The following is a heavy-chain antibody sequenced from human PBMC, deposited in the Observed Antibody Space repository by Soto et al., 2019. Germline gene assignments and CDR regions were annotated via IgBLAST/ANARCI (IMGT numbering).Heavy chain of an antibody. CDR1: GFTFSSYA. CDR3: AKGLSTSSYGPVDY. V-gene: IGHV3-23*01. Sequence: EVQLLESGGGLVQPGGSLRLSCAASGFTFSSYAMSWARQAPGKGLEWVSVINGSGGETYYAGSVKGRFTISRDNSKNTMYLQMSSLRAEDTAVYYCAKGLSTSSYGPVDYGGQGTLVTVSS. J-gene: IGHJ4*02. CDR2: INGSGGET. D-gene: IGHD2-2*01.